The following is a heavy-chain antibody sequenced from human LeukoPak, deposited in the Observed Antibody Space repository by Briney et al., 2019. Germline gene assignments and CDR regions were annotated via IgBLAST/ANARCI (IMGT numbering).Heavy chain of an antibody. V-gene: IGHV1-2*06. J-gene: IGHJ5*02. CDR3: ARGGSSSWYNWFDP. CDR2: INPNSGGT. D-gene: IGHD6-13*01. Sequence: EASVKVSCKASVYTFTGYYMHWVRQAPGQGLEWMGRINPNSGGTNYAQKFQGRVTMTRDTSISTAYMELSRLRSDDTAVYYCARGGSSSWYNWFDPWGQGTLVTVSS. CDR1: VYTFTGYY.